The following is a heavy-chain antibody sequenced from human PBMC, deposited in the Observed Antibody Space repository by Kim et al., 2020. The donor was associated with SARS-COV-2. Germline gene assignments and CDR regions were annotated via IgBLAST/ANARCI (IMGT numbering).Heavy chain of an antibody. CDR2: IYYSGST. J-gene: IGHJ4*02. V-gene: IGHV4-39*01. D-gene: IGHD2-15*01. Sequence: SETLSLTCTVSGGSISSSSYYWGWIRQPPGKGLEWIGSIYYSGSTYYNPSLKSRVTISVDTSKNQFSLMLSSVTAADTAVYYCARPGYCSGGSCYDYWGQGTLVTVSS. CDR1: GGSISSSSYY. CDR3: ARPGYCSGGSCYDY.